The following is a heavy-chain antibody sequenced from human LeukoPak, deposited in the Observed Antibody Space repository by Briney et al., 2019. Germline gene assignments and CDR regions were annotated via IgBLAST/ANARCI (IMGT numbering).Heavy chain of an antibody. Sequence: ASVKVSCKASGYTFTSYYMHWVRQAPGQGLEWMGWINPNSGGTNYAQKFQGRVTMTRDTSISTAYMELSRLRSDDTAVYYCARGGKDSSGQRWFDPWGQGTLVTVSS. D-gene: IGHD6-19*01. CDR1: GYTFTSYY. J-gene: IGHJ5*02. CDR2: INPNSGGT. V-gene: IGHV1-2*02. CDR3: ARGGKDSSGQRWFDP.